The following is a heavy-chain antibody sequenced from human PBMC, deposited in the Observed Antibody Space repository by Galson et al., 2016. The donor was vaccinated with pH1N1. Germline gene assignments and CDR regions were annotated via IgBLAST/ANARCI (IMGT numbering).Heavy chain of an antibody. V-gene: IGHV1-46*01. J-gene: IGHJ5*02. Sequence: SCKASGYTFTSYSMHWVRQAPGQGLEWMGIITPTGGRTSYAQKFKDRVAMTSDTSTSTVYMELNSLRSEDTAVYYCARAPYCSNATCYSVWFDPWGQGTPVTVSS. D-gene: IGHD2-2*02. CDR3: ARAPYCSNATCYSVWFDP. CDR1: GYTFTSYS. CDR2: ITPTGGRT.